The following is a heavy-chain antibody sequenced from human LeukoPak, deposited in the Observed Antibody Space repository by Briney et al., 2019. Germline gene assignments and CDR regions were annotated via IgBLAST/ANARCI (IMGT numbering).Heavy chain of an antibody. V-gene: IGHV4-39*07. CDR3: ARGSLWFGSKFDY. Sequence: SETLSLTCTVSGGSISSSYYYWGWIRQPPGKGLEWIASIYYSGSTYYNPSLRSRVTISVDTSKNQFSLKLTSVTAADTAVYYCARGSLWFGSKFDYWGQGTLVTVSS. CDR1: GGSISSSYYY. D-gene: IGHD3-10*01. CDR2: IYYSGST. J-gene: IGHJ4*02.